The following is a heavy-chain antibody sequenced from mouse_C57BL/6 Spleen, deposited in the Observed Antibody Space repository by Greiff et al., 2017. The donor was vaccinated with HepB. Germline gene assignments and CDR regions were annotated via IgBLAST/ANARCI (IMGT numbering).Heavy chain of an antibody. V-gene: IGHV1S81*02. J-gene: IGHJ2*01. CDR2: INPSNGRT. D-gene: IGHD1-2*01. CDR3: ARLLINFDY. Sequence: VQLQQSGAELVNPGASVNLSCKASGYTLTSYWMHWVKQRPGQGLEWIGEINPSNGRTNYNEKFKGKATLTVDKSSSTAYMQLSSPTSEDPAVYYCARLLINFDYWGQGTTLTVSS. CDR1: GYTLTSYW.